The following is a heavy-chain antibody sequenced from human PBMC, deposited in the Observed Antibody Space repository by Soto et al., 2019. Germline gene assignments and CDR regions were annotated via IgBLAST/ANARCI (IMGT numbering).Heavy chain of an antibody. CDR2: ISGSGGST. V-gene: IGHV3-23*01. D-gene: IGHD3-3*01. Sequence: EVQLLESGGGLVQPGGSLRLSCAASGFTFSSYAMSWVRQAPGKGLEWVSAISGSGGSTYYADSVKGRFTISRGNSKNTLYLQMNSLRAEDTAVYYCAKDYRRIFGVVSDAFDIWGQGTMVTVSS. CDR1: GFTFSSYA. J-gene: IGHJ3*02. CDR3: AKDYRRIFGVVSDAFDI.